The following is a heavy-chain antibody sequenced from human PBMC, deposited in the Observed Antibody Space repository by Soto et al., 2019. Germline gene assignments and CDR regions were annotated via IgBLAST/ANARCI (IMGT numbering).Heavy chain of an antibody. Sequence: GGSLRLSWAASGFTFSSYGMHWVRQAPGKGLEWVAVIWYDGSNKYYADSVKGRFTISRDNSKNTLYLQMNSLRAEDTAVYYCARDGWGDYIWGSYPNYFDYWGQGTLVTVSS. D-gene: IGHD3-16*01. CDR1: GFTFSSYG. V-gene: IGHV3-33*01. CDR3: ARDGWGDYIWGSYPNYFDY. CDR2: IWYDGSNK. J-gene: IGHJ4*02.